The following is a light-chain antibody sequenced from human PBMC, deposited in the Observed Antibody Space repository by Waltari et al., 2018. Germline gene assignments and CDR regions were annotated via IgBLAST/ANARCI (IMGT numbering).Light chain of an antibody. CDR1: ESISYLG. J-gene: IGKJ1*01. V-gene: IGKV3D-20*01. CDR3: QQYSSSPWT. Sequence: EVVLTQSPGTLSLSPGESVTLSCGASESISYLGGWYQQRPGLPPRLIVFDVSKRVTGVPDRFSGRGSGSDFTLTVNRLEPEDFAVYYCQQYSSSPWTFGQGTKLE. CDR2: DVS.